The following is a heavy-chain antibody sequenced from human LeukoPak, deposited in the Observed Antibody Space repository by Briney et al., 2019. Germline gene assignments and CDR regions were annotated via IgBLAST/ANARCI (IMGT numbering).Heavy chain of an antibody. CDR3: ARLIGSSTVADY. V-gene: IGHV4-59*08. CDR1: GGSISTYY. D-gene: IGHD1-14*01. Sequence: SETLSLTCTVSGGSISTYYWSWIRQPPGKGLEWIGYIYYSGSTNYNPSLKSRVTISVDTSKNQLFLKLDSVTAADTAVYYCARLIGSSTVADYWGQGTLVTVSS. CDR2: IYYSGST. J-gene: IGHJ4*02.